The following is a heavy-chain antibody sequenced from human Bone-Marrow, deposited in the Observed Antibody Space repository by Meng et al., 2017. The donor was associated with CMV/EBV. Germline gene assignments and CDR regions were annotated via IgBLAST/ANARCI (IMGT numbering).Heavy chain of an antibody. D-gene: IGHD4-11*01. Sequence: ESLKISCAASGFTFSSYAMSWVRQAPGKGLEWVSVIYSGGSSTYYADSVKGRFTISRDNAKNTLYLQMNSLRAEDTAVYYCYSPESDYWGQGTLVTGSS. J-gene: IGHJ4*02. CDR1: GFTFSSYA. V-gene: IGHV3-23*03. CDR3: YSPESDY. CDR2: IYSGGSST.